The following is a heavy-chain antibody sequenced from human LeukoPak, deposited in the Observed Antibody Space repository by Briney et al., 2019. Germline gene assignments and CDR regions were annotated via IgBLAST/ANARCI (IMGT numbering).Heavy chain of an antibody. J-gene: IGHJ5*02. Sequence: SETLSLTWAVSGYSISSGYYWGWIRQPPGKGLEWIGSIYHSGSTYYNPSLKSRVTISVDTSKNQFSLKLSSVTAADTAVYYCARGGGSYYDFWSGKDPFDPWGQGTLVTVSS. CDR3: ARGGGSYYDFWSGKDPFDP. D-gene: IGHD3-3*01. V-gene: IGHV4-38-2*01. CDR2: IYHSGST. CDR1: GYSISSGYY.